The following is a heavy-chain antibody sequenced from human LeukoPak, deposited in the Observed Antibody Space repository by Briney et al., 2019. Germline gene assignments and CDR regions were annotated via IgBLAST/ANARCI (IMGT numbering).Heavy chain of an antibody. CDR3: ARVAIGYCSSTSCYGALDI. D-gene: IGHD2-2*01. Sequence: PSETLSLTCTVSGGSISSYYWSWIRQPPGKGLEWIGYIYYSGSTNYNPSLKSRVTISVDTSKNQFSLKLSSVTAADTAVYYCARVAIGYCSSTSCYGALDIWGQGTMVTVSS. V-gene: IGHV4-59*01. J-gene: IGHJ3*02. CDR2: IYYSGST. CDR1: GGSISSYY.